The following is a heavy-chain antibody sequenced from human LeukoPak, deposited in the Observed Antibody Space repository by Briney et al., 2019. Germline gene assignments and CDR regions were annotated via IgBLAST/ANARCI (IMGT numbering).Heavy chain of an antibody. CDR3: ARGQWGPYLIRGGPTDY. D-gene: IGHD3-10*01. V-gene: IGHV1-18*01. Sequence: GASVKVSCKASGYTFTSYGVTWVRQAPGQGLEWMGWINTNKGNTHYAQKVQGRLTLTTDISTGTAYMELRSLRSDDTAVYYCARGQWGPYLIRGGPTDYWGQGTLVTVSS. J-gene: IGHJ4*02. CDR1: GYTFTSYG. CDR2: INTNKGNT.